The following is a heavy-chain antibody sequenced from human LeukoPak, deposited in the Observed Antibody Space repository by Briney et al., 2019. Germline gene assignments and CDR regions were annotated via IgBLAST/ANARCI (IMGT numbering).Heavy chain of an antibody. CDR1: GFTFSNAY. V-gene: IGHV3-15*01. D-gene: IGHD6-13*01. CDR2: IKSKTDGGAT. CDR3: TTDVGYSSRWYNW. J-gene: IGHJ4*02. Sequence: PGGSLRLSCAASGFTFSNAYMSWVRQAPGKGLEWVGRIKSKTDGGATDYAAPVKGRFTISGDDSRNTLYLQMNSLKTEDTAVYYCTTDVGYSSRWYNWWGQGTLVTVSS.